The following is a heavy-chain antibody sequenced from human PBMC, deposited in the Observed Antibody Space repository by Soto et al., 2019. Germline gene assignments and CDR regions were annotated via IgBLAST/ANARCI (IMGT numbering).Heavy chain of an antibody. J-gene: IGHJ4*02. CDR2: ISGYNGNT. V-gene: IGHV1-18*01. D-gene: IGHD5-12*01. Sequence: APVKASSTASGYTFANFALSSLRQAPGQGLEWMGWISGYNGNTDYAQKFQGRLTMTTDTSTTTAYMELRSLRSDDTAVYYCARDRGAADYWGKGTLVTVSS. CDR1: GYTFANFA. CDR3: ARDRGAADY.